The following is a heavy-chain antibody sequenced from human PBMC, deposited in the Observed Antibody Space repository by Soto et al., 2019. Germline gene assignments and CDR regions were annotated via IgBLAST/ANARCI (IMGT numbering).Heavy chain of an antibody. CDR2: IVVGSGNT. Sequence: SVKVSCKASGFTFTSSAVQWVRQARGQRLEWTGWIVVGSGNTNYAQKFQERVTITRDMSTSTAYMELSSLRSEDTAVYYCAADTTMIAGGGYWGQGTLVTVSS. CDR3: AADTTMIAGGGY. D-gene: IGHD3-22*01. V-gene: IGHV1-58*01. J-gene: IGHJ4*02. CDR1: GFTFTSSA.